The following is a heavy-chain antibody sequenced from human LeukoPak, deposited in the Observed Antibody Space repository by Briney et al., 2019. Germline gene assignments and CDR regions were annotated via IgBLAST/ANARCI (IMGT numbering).Heavy chain of an antibody. V-gene: IGHV3-53*01. CDR2: VYTTDTT. D-gene: IGHD2-2*01. J-gene: IGHJ4*02. CDR1: GFTVNINY. Sequence: PGGSLRLSCAASGFTVNINYMSWVRQAPGKGLEWVSVVYTTDTTYYADSVKGRFTISRGNSKNTLYLQMNSLRAEDTAVYYCAGGSIPDWGQGTLVTVSS. CDR3: AGGSIPD.